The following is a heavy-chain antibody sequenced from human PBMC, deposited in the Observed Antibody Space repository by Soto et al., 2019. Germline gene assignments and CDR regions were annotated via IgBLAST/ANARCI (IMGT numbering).Heavy chain of an antibody. D-gene: IGHD3-10*01. CDR1: GGSISSSSYY. J-gene: IGHJ4*02. CDR3: ATLWFGEGNY. CDR2: IYYSGST. V-gene: IGHV4-39*01. Sequence: QLQLQESGPGLVKPSETLSLTCTVSGGSISSSSYYWGWIRQPPGKGLEWIGSIYYSGSTYYNPSPRSRVTISVDTSKNQFSLKLSSVTAADTAVYYCATLWFGEGNYWGQGTLVTVSS.